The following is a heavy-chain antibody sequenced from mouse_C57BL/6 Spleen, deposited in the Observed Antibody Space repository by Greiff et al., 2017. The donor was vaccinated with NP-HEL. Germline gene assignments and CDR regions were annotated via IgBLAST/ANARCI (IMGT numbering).Heavy chain of an antibody. V-gene: IGHV5-6*02. CDR2: ISSGGSYT. CDR3: ARPEVTTVVATGYFDV. J-gene: IGHJ1*03. Sequence: DVMLVESGGDLVKPGGSLKLSCAASGFTFSSYGMSWVRQTPDKRLEWVATISSGGSYTYYPDSVKGRFTISRDNAKNTLYLQMSSLKSEDTAMYYCARPEVTTVVATGYFDVWGTGTTVTVSS. D-gene: IGHD1-1*01. CDR1: GFTFSSYG.